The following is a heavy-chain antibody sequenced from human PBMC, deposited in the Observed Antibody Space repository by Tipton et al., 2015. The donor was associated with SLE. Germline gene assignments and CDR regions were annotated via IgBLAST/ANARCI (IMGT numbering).Heavy chain of an antibody. J-gene: IGHJ2*01. V-gene: IGHV4-61*02. CDR3: ARVDRGPRNFDL. CDR1: GGSITSGSYY. Sequence: TLSLTCIVSGGSITSGSYYWSWIRQPAGQGLGWIGRIYNTGATYYNPSLKSRVSMSVDTSKNQISLRLNSVTAADTAVYYCARVDRGPRNFDLWGRSTLVTVSS. D-gene: IGHD1-26*01. CDR2: IYNTGAT.